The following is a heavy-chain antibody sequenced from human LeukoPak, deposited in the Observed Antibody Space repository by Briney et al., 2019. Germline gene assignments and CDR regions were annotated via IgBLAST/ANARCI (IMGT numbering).Heavy chain of an antibody. CDR2: ISYDGSNK. CDR3: AKEQHNTAMVFDY. D-gene: IGHD5-18*01. CDR1: GLPFSSYG. Sequence: GRSLRLSCAASGLPFSSYGMLWARQAPGRGLERVALISYDGSNKYYADSVTGRFTLSRDNSKNTVDLQMNSLRAEDTAVYYCAKEQHNTAMVFDYWGQGTLVSVSS. V-gene: IGHV3-30*18. J-gene: IGHJ4*02.